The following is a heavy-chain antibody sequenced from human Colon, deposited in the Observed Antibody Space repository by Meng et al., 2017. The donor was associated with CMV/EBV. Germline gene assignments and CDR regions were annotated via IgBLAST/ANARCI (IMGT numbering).Heavy chain of an antibody. J-gene: IGHJ4*02. CDR1: GFTFSSYS. V-gene: IGHV3-21*01. Sequence: GGSLRLSCSTSGFTFSSYSLNWVRQAPGKGLEWVSSITHTSDTYYADSLKGRFTVSRDNAKNSLFLQMHGLRAEDTAVYYCARGADFDFWGQGTLVTVSS. CDR3: ARGADFDF. CDR2: ITHTSDT. D-gene: IGHD4/OR15-4a*01.